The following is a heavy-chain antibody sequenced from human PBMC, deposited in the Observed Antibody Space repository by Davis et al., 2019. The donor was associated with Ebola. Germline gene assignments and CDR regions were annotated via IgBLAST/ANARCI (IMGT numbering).Heavy chain of an antibody. J-gene: IGHJ4*02. V-gene: IGHV4-39*01. CDR1: GGSISSSSYY. CDR3: ARRIMATIINY. CDR2: IYYSGST. Sequence: PSETLSLTCTVSGGSISSSSYYWGWIRQPPGKGLEWIGSIYYSGSTYYNPSLKSRVTISVDTSKNQFSLKLSSVTAADTAVYYCARRIMATIINYWGQGTLVTVSS. D-gene: IGHD5-12*01.